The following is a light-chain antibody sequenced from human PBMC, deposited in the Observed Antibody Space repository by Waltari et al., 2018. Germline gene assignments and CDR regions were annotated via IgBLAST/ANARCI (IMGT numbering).Light chain of an antibody. V-gene: IGKV3-20*01. CDR1: EGISKY. Sequence: EIVLTQSPDTLSFSPGKSATLSCRASEGISKYLAWYQQKPGQAPRLLIYHASSRSSGIPDRFSGSGFGTDFSLTINRLEPEDFAVYYCQHYVNLPATFGQGTKLEIK. J-gene: IGKJ1*01. CDR2: HAS. CDR3: QHYVNLPAT.